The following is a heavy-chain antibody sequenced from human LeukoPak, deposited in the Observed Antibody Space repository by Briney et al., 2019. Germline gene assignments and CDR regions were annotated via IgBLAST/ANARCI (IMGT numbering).Heavy chain of an antibody. J-gene: IGHJ4*02. CDR3: ARGRAPYYYGSGSYYFPDDY. CDR2: INHSGST. D-gene: IGHD3-10*01. V-gene: IGHV4-34*01. CDR1: GGSFSGYY. Sequence: SETLSLTCAVYGGSFSGYYWSWIRQPPGKGLEWIGEINHSGSTNYNPSLKSRVTISVDTSKNQFSLKLSSVTAADTAVYYCARGRAPYYYGSGSYYFPDDYWGQGTLVTVSS.